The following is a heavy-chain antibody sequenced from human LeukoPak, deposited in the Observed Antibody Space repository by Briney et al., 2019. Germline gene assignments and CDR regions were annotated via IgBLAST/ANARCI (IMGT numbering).Heavy chain of an antibody. Sequence: PGGSLRLSCAASGFTFSSYSMNWVRQAPGKGLEWVSSISSSSSYIYYADSVKGRFTISRDNAKNSLYLQMNSLRAEDTAVYYCAKWELYSGFYYIDYWGQGTLATVSS. D-gene: IGHD1-26*01. J-gene: IGHJ4*02. CDR1: GFTFSSYS. CDR3: AKWELYSGFYYIDY. CDR2: ISSSSSYI. V-gene: IGHV3-21*01.